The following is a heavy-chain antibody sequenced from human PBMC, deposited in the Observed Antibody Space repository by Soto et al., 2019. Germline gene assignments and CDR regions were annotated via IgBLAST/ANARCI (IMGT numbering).Heavy chain of an antibody. CDR1: GGSISSYY. D-gene: IGHD6-13*01. CDR3: ARVLAAARGWFAP. J-gene: IGHJ5*02. CDR2: IYYSGST. Sequence: NPSETLSLTCTVSGGSISSYYWSWIRQPPGKGLEWIGYIYYSGSTNYNPSLKSRVTISVDTSKNQFSLKLSSVTAADTAMYYCARVLAAARGWFAPWGQGTLVTVSS. V-gene: IGHV4-59*01.